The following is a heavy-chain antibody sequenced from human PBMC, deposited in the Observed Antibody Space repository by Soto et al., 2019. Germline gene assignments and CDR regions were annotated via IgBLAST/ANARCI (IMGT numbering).Heavy chain of an antibody. CDR1: GGSFSGYY. Sequence: SETLSLTCAVYGGSFSGYYWSWIRQPPGKGLEWIGEINHSGSTNYNPSLKSRVTISVDTSKNQFSLKLSSVTAADTAVYYCARARKYYDILTGYFPYNWFDPWGQGTLVTVSS. D-gene: IGHD3-9*01. CDR3: ARARKYYDILTGYFPYNWFDP. J-gene: IGHJ5*02. V-gene: IGHV4-34*01. CDR2: INHSGST.